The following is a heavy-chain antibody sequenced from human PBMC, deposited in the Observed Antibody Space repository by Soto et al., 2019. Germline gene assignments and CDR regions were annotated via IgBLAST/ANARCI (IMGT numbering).Heavy chain of an antibody. J-gene: IGHJ6*02. V-gene: IGHV4-39*01. CDR1: GGSISTENYY. Sequence: SETLSLTCSVSGGSISTENYYWGWIRQPPGKGLEWIGSLSYSVSTFYNPSLKSRVTISVDTSKNQFSLKLTSVTAADTAVYYCARHFTPGKGPRGYDYALDVWAQGTTVT. CDR2: LSYSVST. CDR3: ARHFTPGKGPRGYDYALDV. D-gene: IGHD3-3*01.